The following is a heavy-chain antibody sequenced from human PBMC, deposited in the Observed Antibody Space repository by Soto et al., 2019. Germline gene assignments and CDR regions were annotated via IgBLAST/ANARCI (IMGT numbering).Heavy chain of an antibody. Sequence: QVQLVESGGGVVQPGRSLRLSCTASGFTFSSYGMHWVRQAPGKGLEWVAVIWYDGSNKYCADSVKGRFTISRDTSKNTLYLQMNSLRAEDTAVYYGARRGVYGDYAVDYLGQGTLVTVSS. CDR3: ARRGVYGDYAVDY. J-gene: IGHJ4*02. CDR2: IWYDGSNK. V-gene: IGHV3-33*01. CDR1: GFTFSSYG. D-gene: IGHD4-17*01.